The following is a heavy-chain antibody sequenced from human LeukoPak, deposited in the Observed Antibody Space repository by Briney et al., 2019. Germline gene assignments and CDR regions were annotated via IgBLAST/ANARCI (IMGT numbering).Heavy chain of an antibody. J-gene: IGHJ4*02. V-gene: IGHV1-2*02. Sequence: ASVKGSCKASGYTFTGYYMHWVRQAPGQGLEWMGWINPNSGGTNYVQKFQGRVSMATDTSIRTAYMERSRLRSDDTAVYYCAPGSDSGYYRVGTYFDYWGQGTLVTVSS. CDR2: INPNSGGT. CDR3: APGSDSGYYRVGTYFDY. D-gene: IGHD5-12*01. CDR1: GYTFTGYY.